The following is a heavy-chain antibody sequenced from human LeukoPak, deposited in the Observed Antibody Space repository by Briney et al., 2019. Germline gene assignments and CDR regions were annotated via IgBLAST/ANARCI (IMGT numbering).Heavy chain of an antibody. Sequence: PSETLSLTCAVYGGSFSGYYWSWIRQPPGKGLEWIGNIYYRGGTYYSPSIKSRVTISIDTSKNQFSLKLSSVTAADTAVYYCASYDSSGYPIFDYWGQGTLVTVSS. J-gene: IGHJ4*02. D-gene: IGHD3-22*01. CDR2: IYYRGGT. CDR1: GGSFSGYY. CDR3: ASYDSSGYPIFDY. V-gene: IGHV4-34*01.